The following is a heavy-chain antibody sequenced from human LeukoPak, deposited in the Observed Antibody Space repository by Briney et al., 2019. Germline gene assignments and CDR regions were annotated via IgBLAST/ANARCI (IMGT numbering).Heavy chain of an antibody. Sequence: KSSETLSLTCTVSGGSISSHCWSWIRQPPRKGLEWIGYVYYSGSGSANHNPSLKSRVTISVDTSKNQFSLKLSSVTAADTAVYYCARDYYDSSGYYWRYGMAVWGQGTTVTVSS. D-gene: IGHD3-22*01. CDR2: VYYSGSGSA. J-gene: IGHJ6*02. CDR1: GGSISSHC. CDR3: ARDYYDSSGYYWRYGMAV. V-gene: IGHV4-59*11.